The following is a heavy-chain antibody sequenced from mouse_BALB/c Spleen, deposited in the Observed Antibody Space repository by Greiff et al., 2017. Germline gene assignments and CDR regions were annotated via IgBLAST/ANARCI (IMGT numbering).Heavy chain of an antibody. Sequence: QVQLQQSGAELVRPGVSVKISCKGSGYTFTDYAMHWVKQSHAKSLEWIGVISTYYGDASYNQKFKGKATMTVDKSSSTAYMELARLTSEDSAIYYCARYGNYAYFDYWAKAPLSQSPQ. J-gene: IGHJ2*01. D-gene: IGHD2-1*01. CDR2: ISTYYGDA. CDR3: ARYGNYAYFDY. V-gene: IGHV1S137*01. CDR1: GYTFTDYA.